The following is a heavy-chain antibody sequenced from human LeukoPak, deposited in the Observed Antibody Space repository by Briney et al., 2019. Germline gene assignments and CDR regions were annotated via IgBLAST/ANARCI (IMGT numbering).Heavy chain of an antibody. V-gene: IGHV3-23*01. Sequence: GGSPRLSCAASGFTFSSYAMSWVRQAPGKGLEWVSAISGSGGSTYYADSVKGRFTISRDNSKNTLYLQMNSLRAEDTAVYYCAKVRGDSSGYYYGIDYYFDYWGQGTLVTVSS. CDR2: ISGSGGST. D-gene: IGHD3-22*01. CDR3: AKVRGDSSGYYYGIDYYFDY. CDR1: GFTFSSYA. J-gene: IGHJ4*02.